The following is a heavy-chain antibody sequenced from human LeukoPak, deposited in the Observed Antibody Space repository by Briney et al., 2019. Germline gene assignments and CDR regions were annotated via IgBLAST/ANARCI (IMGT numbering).Heavy chain of an antibody. CDR1: GFTFSSYA. CDR2: ISGSGGST. V-gene: IGHV3-23*01. CDR3: ASDRSISIFGVLTG. D-gene: IGHD3-3*01. J-gene: IGHJ4*02. Sequence: GGSLRLSCAASGFTFSSYAMSWVRQAPGKGLEWVSAISGSGGSTYYADSVKGRFTISRDNGENSLSLQMNSLRAEDTAVYYCASDRSISIFGVLTGWGQGTLVTVSS.